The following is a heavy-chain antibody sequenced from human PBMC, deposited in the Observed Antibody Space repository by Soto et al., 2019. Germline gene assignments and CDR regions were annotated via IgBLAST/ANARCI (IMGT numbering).Heavy chain of an antibody. Sequence: PSETLSLSCTFSGGSISSYVCSWIRQPPGKGLEWIGYIYYSGSTNYNPSLKSRVTISVDTSKTQFSLKLSSVSAADTAVYFCARGPTVAASGGYYHYGMDVWGQGTTVTVSS. J-gene: IGHJ6*02. CDR1: GGSISSYV. D-gene: IGHD4-17*01. V-gene: IGHV4-59*01. CDR3: ARGPTVAASGGYYHYGMDV. CDR2: IYYSGST.